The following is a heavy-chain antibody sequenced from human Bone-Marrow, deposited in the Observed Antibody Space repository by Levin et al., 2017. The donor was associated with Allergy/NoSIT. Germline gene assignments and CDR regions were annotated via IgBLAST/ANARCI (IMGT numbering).Heavy chain of an antibody. CDR1: GYTFSNFW. CDR3: ARSTQLEDTLEY. Sequence: NRGESLKISCQGSGYTFSNFWINWVRQMPGRRLEWMGIIYPGDSDTRYSPSFQGQVTFSADKSINTAYLQWSSLRASDTAIYFCARSTQLEDTLEYWGQGTLVAVSS. CDR2: IYPGDSDT. V-gene: IGHV5-51*01. J-gene: IGHJ4*02. D-gene: IGHD1-1*01.